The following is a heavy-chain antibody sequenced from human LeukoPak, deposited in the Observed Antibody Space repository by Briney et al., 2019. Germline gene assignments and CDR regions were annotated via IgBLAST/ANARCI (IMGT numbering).Heavy chain of an antibody. V-gene: IGHV3-72*01. CDR2: TRNKANGYTT. Sequence: GGSLRLSCAVSGFTFSDHYMDWVRQAPGKGLEWVGRTRNKANGYTTICAASVKGRFTVSRDESKNSSYLQMNSLRTEDTAEYYCARGFRSFDSWGQGTLVTVSS. J-gene: IGHJ4*02. CDR3: ARGFRSFDS. D-gene: IGHD1-14*01. CDR1: GFTFSDHY.